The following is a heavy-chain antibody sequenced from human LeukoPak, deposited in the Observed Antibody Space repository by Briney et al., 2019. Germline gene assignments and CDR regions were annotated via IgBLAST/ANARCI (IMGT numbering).Heavy chain of an antibody. Sequence: SETLSLTCTVSGGSISSYYWSWLRQPPGKGLEWIGYIYYSGSTNYNPSLKSRVTISVDTSKNQFSLKLSSVTAADTAVYYCARGYRGAPLDYWGQGTLVTVSS. D-gene: IGHD1-1*01. V-gene: IGHV4-59*01. CDR1: GGSISSYY. CDR3: ARGYRGAPLDY. CDR2: IYYSGST. J-gene: IGHJ4*02.